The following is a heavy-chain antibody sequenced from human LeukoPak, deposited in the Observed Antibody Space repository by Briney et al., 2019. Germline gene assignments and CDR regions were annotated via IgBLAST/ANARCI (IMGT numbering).Heavy chain of an antibody. CDR1: GFTFSDYY. V-gene: IGHV3-11*03. J-gene: IGHJ4*02. CDR2: ISSRSTYT. Sequence: KSGGSLRLSCAASGFTFSDYYMSWIRQSPGKGLEWVSYISSRSTYTSYVDSVEGRFSISRDNAKNSLYLQMNSLRAEDTAVYYCARHDRNSGRYYDFDYWGQGTLVTVSS. CDR3: ARHDRNSGRYYDFDY. D-gene: IGHD1-26*01.